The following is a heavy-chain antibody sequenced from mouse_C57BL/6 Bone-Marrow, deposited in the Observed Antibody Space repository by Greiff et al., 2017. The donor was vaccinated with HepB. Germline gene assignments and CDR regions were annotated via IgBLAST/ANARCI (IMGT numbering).Heavy chain of an antibody. J-gene: IGHJ2*01. Sequence: EVQLQESGGDLVKPGGSLKLSCAASGFTFSSYGMSWVRQTPDKRLEWVATISSGGSYTYYPDSVKGRFTISRDNAKNTLYLQMSSLKSEDTAMYYCARGQLRLLYFDYWGQGTTLTVSS. CDR1: GFTFSSYG. D-gene: IGHD3-2*02. V-gene: IGHV5-6*01. CDR2: ISSGGSYT. CDR3: ARGQLRLLYFDY.